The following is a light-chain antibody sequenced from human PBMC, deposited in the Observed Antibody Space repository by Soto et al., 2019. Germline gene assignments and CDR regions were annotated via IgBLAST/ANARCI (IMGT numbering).Light chain of an antibody. CDR1: SGHSSYI. J-gene: IGLJ3*02. CDR3: ETWDGNTRV. Sequence: VLTQSSSASASLGSSVKLTCTLSSGHSSYIIAWHQQQPGKAPRYLINLEGSGSFNRGSGVPDRFSGSSSGADRYLTISNLQFEDEADYYCETWDGNTRVFGGGTKLTVL. V-gene: IGLV4-60*02. CDR2: LEGSGSF.